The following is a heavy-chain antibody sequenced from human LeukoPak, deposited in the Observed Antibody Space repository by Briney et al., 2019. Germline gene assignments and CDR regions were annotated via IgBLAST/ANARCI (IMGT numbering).Heavy chain of an antibody. CDR2: ISAYNGNT. CDR1: GYTFTSYG. D-gene: IGHD3-22*01. V-gene: IGHV1-18*01. Sequence: ASVKVSCKASGYTFTSYGISWVRQAPGQGLEWMGWISAYNGNTNYAQKLQGRVTMTTDTSTSTAYMELRSLRSDDTAVYYCARGGDYYDSSGYFDFDYWGQGTLVTVTS. CDR3: ARGGDYYDSSGYFDFDY. J-gene: IGHJ4*02.